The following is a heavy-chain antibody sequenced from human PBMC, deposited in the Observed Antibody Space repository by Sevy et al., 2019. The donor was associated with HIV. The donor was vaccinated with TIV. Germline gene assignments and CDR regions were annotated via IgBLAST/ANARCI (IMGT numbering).Heavy chain of an antibody. D-gene: IGHD7-27*01. CDR1: GFTFSAYW. J-gene: IGHJ4*01. Sequence: GGSLRLSCAASGFTFSAYWMAWVRQAPGKGLEWVANLNQDGSEKYPVDSVKGRFTISRDNAKKSLHLQMNSVRVEDTGIYYCANEGWGSFVNWGRGTMVTVSS. CDR2: LNQDGSEK. CDR3: ANEGWGSFVN. V-gene: IGHV3-7*01.